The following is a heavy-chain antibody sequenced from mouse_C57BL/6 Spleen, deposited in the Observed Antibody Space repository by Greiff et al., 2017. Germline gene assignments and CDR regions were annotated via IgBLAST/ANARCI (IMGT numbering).Heavy chain of an antibody. CDR1: GFNIKDDY. J-gene: IGHJ4*01. CDR3: TTGDHVNAMDY. Sequence: VQLQQSGAELVRPGASVKLSCTASGFNIKDDYMHWVKQRPEQGLEWIGWIVPEHGDTEYASKFQGKVTLTADTASNTAYLQLSILTSEDTAVYNCTTGDHVNAMDYWGKGTSVTVSS. CDR2: IVPEHGDT. V-gene: IGHV14-4*01.